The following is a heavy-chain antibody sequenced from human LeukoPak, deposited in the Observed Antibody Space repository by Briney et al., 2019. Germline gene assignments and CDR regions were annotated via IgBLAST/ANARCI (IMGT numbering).Heavy chain of an antibody. CDR1: GYSISSGYY. V-gene: IGHV4-38-2*01. Sequence: PSETLSLTCAVSGYSISSGYYWGWIRQPPGKGLEWIGTIYHSGSTYYNPSLKSRVTISVDTSKNQFSLKLSSVTAADTAVYYCARGRRYYYDSSGSGPDYWGQGTLVTVSS. D-gene: IGHD3-22*01. J-gene: IGHJ4*02. CDR3: ARGRRYYYDSSGSGPDY. CDR2: IYHSGST.